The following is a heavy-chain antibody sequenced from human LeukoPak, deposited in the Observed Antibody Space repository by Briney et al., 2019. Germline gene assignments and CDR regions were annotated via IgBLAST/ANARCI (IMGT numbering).Heavy chain of an antibody. J-gene: IGHJ6*03. Sequence: GGSLRLSCAASGFTFSSYWMHWVRQAPGKGLVWVSRINSDGSSTSYADSVKGRFTISRDSAKNTLYLQMNSLRVEDTAVYYCARGAAGYYYMDVWGKGTTVTVSS. D-gene: IGHD3-10*01. CDR1: GFTFSSYW. CDR3: ARGAAGYYYMDV. CDR2: INSDGSST. V-gene: IGHV3-74*01.